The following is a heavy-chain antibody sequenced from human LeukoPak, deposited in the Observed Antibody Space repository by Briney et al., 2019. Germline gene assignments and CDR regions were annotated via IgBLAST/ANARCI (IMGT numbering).Heavy chain of an antibody. CDR1: GFTFSSYG. V-gene: IGHV3-30*03. J-gene: IGHJ4*02. CDR3: ASEGSWVGGSDYADY. CDR2: ISYDGINK. Sequence: PGRSLRLSCAASGFTFSSYGMHWVRQAPGKGLEWVALISYDGINKHYADSVKGRFTISRDNSKNTLYLQMNSLRAEDTAVYYCASEGSWVGGSDYADYWGQGTLVTVSS. D-gene: IGHD3-10*01.